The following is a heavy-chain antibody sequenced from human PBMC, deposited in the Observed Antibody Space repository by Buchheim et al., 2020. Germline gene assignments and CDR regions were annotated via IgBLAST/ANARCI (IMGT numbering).Heavy chain of an antibody. CDR3: ARESTDYYDSSTVNNWFDP. Sequence: QVQLQESGPGLVKPSQTLSLTCTVSGGSISSGGYYWSWIRQHPGKGLEWLGYIYYSGSTYYNPSLKSRVTISVDTSKNQFSLKLSSVTAADTAVYYCARESTDYYDSSTVNNWFDPWGQGTL. CDR2: IYYSGST. J-gene: IGHJ5*02. V-gene: IGHV4-31*03. D-gene: IGHD3-22*01. CDR1: GGSISSGGYY.